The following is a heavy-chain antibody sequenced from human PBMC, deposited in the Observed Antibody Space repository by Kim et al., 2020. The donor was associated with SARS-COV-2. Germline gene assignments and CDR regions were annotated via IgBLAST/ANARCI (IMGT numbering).Heavy chain of an antibody. J-gene: IGHJ4*02. V-gene: IGHV4-39*02. CDR3: AREGMGSSTSCLGY. D-gene: IGHD2-2*01. Sequence: NPSLKGRVTISVDTAKNQFSLKLSSMTAADTAVYYCAREGMGSSTSCLGYWGQGTLVTVSS.